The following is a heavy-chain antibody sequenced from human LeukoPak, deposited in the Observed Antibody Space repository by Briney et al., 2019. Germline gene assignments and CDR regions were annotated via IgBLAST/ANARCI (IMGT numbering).Heavy chain of an antibody. V-gene: IGHV1-2*02. D-gene: IGHD3-10*01. J-gene: IGHJ4*02. CDR2: INPNSGGT. CDR1: GYTFTGYY. CDR3: ARVTYYYGSGSYYNAFDY. Sequence: ASVKVSCKASGYTFTGYYMHWVRQAPGQGLEWMGWINPNSGGTNYAQKFQGRVTMTRDTSISTAYMELSRLRSDGTAVYYCARVTYYYGSGSYYNAFDYWGQGTLVTVSS.